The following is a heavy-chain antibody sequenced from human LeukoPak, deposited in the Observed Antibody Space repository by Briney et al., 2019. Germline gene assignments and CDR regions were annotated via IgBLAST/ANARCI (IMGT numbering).Heavy chain of an antibody. J-gene: IGHJ3*02. CDR1: GFTFSSYA. V-gene: IGHV3-23*01. Sequence: PGGSLRLSCAASGFTFSSYAMSWVRQAPGKGLEWVSAISGSGGSTYYADSVKGRFTISRDNSKNTLYLQMNSLRAEGTAVYYCAKEGMVRGVIMGLGKDAFDIWGQGTMVTVSS. D-gene: IGHD3-10*01. CDR2: ISGSGGST. CDR3: AKEGMVRGVIMGLGKDAFDI.